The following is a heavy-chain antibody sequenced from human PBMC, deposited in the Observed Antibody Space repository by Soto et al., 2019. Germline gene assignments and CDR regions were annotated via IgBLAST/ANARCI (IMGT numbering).Heavy chain of an antibody. D-gene: IGHD3-16*02. CDR1: GFTFSFYA. CDR2: ISYSGRNK. J-gene: IGHJ5*02. V-gene: IGHV3-30*04. CDR3: ARSSGGVFGIIIEGSNWLAP. Sequence: PGGSLRLSCAASGFTFSFYAMHWVRQAPGKGLEWVAVISYSGRNKHYVDSVKGRFTISRDNSQDTLYLQMDSLRSEDTAVYYCARSSGGVFGIIIEGSNWLAPWGQGSLVTSPQ.